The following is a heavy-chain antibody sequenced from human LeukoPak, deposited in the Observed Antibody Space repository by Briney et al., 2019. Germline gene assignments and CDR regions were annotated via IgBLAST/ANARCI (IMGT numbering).Heavy chain of an antibody. CDR1: GVSISSYY. Sequence: SETLSLTCTVSGVSISSYYWSWLRQPPGKGLEWIGYIYYSGSTNYNPSLKSRVTISVDTSRTQFSLKLSSVTAADTAVYYCAREDRIGSAAAFDIWGQGTMVTVSS. CDR3: AREDRIGSAAAFDI. J-gene: IGHJ3*02. V-gene: IGHV4-59*01. CDR2: IYYSGST. D-gene: IGHD3-3*02.